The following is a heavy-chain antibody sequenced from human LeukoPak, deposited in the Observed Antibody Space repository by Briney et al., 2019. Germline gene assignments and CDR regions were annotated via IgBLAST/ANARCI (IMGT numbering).Heavy chain of an antibody. CDR1: GFTFSSYA. Sequence: GGSLRLSCAASGFTFSSYAMSWVRQAPGKGLEWVSAISGSGGSTYYADSVKGRVTISRDNYKNPLSLQMNSLRAEDTAVYYCAKGVCGYYQYNWFDPWGQGTLVTVSS. V-gene: IGHV3-23*01. J-gene: IGHJ5*02. CDR2: ISGSGGST. D-gene: IGHD3-22*01. CDR3: AKGVCGYYQYNWFDP.